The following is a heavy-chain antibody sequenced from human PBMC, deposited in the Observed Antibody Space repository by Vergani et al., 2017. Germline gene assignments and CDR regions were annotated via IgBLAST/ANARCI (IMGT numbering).Heavy chain of an antibody. CDR3: AKAGYPAAAGTDFDY. J-gene: IGHJ4*02. CDR1: GFTFDDYA. D-gene: IGHD6-13*01. Sequence: EVQLVESGGGLVQPGRSLRLSCAASGFTFDDYAMHWVRQAPGKGLEWVSGISWNSGSTYYADSVKGRFTISRDNSKNTLYLQMNSLRAEDTAVYYCAKAGYPAAAGTDFDYWGQGTLVTVSS. CDR2: ISWNSGST. V-gene: IGHV3-9*01.